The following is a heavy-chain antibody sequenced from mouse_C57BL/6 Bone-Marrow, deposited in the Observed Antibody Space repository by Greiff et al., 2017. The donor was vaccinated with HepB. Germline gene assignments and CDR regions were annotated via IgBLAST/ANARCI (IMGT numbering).Heavy chain of an antibody. CDR2: IHPSDSDT. V-gene: IGHV1-74*01. J-gene: IGHJ3*01. CDR1: GYTFTSYW. Sequence: QVQLQQPGAELVKPGASVKVSCKASGYTFTSYWMHWVKQRPGQGLEWIGRIHPSDSDTNYNQKFKGKATLTVDKSASTAYMQLSSLTSEDSAVYYCAIGGYGNYVSMFAYWGQGTLVTVSA. D-gene: IGHD2-10*02. CDR3: AIGGYGNYVSMFAY.